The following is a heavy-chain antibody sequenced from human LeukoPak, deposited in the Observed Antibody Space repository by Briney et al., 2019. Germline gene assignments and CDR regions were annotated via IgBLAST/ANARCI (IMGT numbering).Heavy chain of an antibody. J-gene: IGHJ6*03. D-gene: IGHD3-22*01. Sequence: ASVKVSCKASGYTFTSYYMHWVRQAPGQGLEWMGIINPSGGSTSYAQKLQGRVTMTTDTSTSTAYMELRSLRSDDTAVYYCAREQGYTITYYYDSSGYYSSGYMDVWGKGTTVTVSS. CDR2: INPSGGST. V-gene: IGHV1-46*01. CDR1: GYTFTSYY. CDR3: AREQGYTITYYYDSSGYYSSGYMDV.